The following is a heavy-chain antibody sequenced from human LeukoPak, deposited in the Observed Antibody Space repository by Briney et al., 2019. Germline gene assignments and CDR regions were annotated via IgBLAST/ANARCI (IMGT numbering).Heavy chain of an antibody. V-gene: IGHV3-74*03. CDR3: ARDLRTTGAFDI. CDR2: INSDGSST. J-gene: IGHJ3*02. D-gene: IGHD4-17*01. Sequence: PGGSLRLSCAASGFTFSTYWMHWVRHAPGKGLVWVSRINSDGSSTMYADSVKGRFTISRDNAKNTLYLQMNTLRAEDTAVYYCARDLRTTGAFDIWGQGTMVTVSS. CDR1: GFTFSTYW.